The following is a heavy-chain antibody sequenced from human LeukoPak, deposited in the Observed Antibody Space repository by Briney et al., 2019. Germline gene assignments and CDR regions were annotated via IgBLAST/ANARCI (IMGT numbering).Heavy chain of an antibody. V-gene: IGHV3-74*01. CDR2: INSDGSST. J-gene: IGHJ6*02. CDR1: GLTFSNYA. CDR3: ARGYSSSWFYYYYYGMDV. Sequence: GGSLRLSCAASGLTFSNYAMNWVRQASGKGLEWVSRINSDGSSTSYADSVKGRFTISRDNAKNTLYLQMNSLRAEDAAVYYCARGYSSSWFYYYYYGMDVWGQGTTVTVSS. D-gene: IGHD6-13*01.